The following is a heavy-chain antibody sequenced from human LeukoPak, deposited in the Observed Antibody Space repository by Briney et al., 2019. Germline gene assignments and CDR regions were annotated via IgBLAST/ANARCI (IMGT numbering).Heavy chain of an antibody. D-gene: IGHD5-18*01. CDR3: ARVPGYTAMDDYYFDY. CDR1: GGSISSGSYY. CDR2: IYTSGST. V-gene: IGHV4-61*02. J-gene: IGHJ4*02. Sequence: PSETLSLTCTVSGGSISSGSYYWSWIRQPAGKGLEWIGRIYTSGSTNYNPSLKSRVTISVDTSKNQFSLKLSSVTAADTAVYYCARVPGYTAMDDYYFDYWGQGTLVTVSS.